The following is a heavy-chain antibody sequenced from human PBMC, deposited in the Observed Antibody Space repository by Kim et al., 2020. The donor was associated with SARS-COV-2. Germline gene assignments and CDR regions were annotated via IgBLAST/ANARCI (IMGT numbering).Heavy chain of an antibody. CDR1: GFIFADYY. CDR2: ITSGGATI. V-gene: IGHV3-11*01. CDR3: ACEGALTVFNDH. D-gene: IGHD2-21*02. J-gene: IGHJ1*01. Sequence: GGSLRLSCAASGFIFADYYMTWIRQAPGKGLEWVSYITSGGATIYYADSVKGRFTISRDNTNNLLYLHMTSLRPEDTAVYYWACEGALTVFNDHCGQGT.